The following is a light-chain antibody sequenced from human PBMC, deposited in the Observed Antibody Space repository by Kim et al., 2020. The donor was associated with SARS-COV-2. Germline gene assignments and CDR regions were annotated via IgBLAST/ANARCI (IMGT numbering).Light chain of an antibody. Sequence: PGETASITCGGNNIGSKSVPWYQQKPGQAPVVVIYYSTDRPSGIPERFSGSNSGNTATLTIARVEAGDEAGYYCQIWDRSSNHPGIFGGGTQLTVL. V-gene: IGLV3-21*04. CDR1: NIGSKS. CDR3: QIWDRSSNHPGI. CDR2: YST. J-gene: IGLJ2*01.